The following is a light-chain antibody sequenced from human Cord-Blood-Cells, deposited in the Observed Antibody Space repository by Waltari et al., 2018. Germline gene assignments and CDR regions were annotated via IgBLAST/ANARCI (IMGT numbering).Light chain of an antibody. V-gene: IGLV2-23*01. CDR2: EGS. CDR1: SRDVGSYNL. CDR3: CSYAGSSTYV. Sequence: QSALTQPASVSGSPGQSITISCTGTSRDVGSYNLVSCYQQPPGKAPKLMIYEGSKRPSGVSNRFSGSKSGNTASLTISGLQAEDEADYYCCSYAGSSTYVFGTGTKVTVL. J-gene: IGLJ1*01.